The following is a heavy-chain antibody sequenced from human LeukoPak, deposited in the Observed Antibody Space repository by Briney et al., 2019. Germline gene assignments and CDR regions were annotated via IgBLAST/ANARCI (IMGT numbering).Heavy chain of an antibody. J-gene: IGHJ4*02. CDR2: IKQDGSEK. Sequence: GGSLRLSCAASGFTFSSYWMSWVRQAPGKGLEWVANIKQDGSEKYYVDSVKGRFTISRDNAKNSLYLQMNSLRAEDTAVYYCARGASSSWYGGGTYFDYWGQGTLVTVSS. V-gene: IGHV3-7*03. D-gene: IGHD6-13*01. CDR3: ARGASSSWYGGGTYFDY. CDR1: GFTFSSYW.